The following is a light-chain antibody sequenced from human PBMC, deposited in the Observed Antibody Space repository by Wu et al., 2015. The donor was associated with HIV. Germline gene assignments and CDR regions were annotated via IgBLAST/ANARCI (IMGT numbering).Light chain of an antibody. CDR2: GAS. V-gene: IGKV3-15*01. J-gene: IGKJ4*01. CDR3: QQYKNWPLT. Sequence: ETVLTQSPGTLSLSPGERATLSCRASQSVSSNLAWYQQKPGQAPRLLIYGASTRATGIPARFGGSGSGTEFTLNISSLQSGDFVVYYCQQYKNWPLTFGGGTKVE. CDR1: QSVSSN.